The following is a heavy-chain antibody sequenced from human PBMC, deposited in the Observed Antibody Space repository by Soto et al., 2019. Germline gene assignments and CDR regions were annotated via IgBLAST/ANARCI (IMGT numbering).Heavy chain of an antibody. CDR3: ARYCNNATCYRWFDP. CDR2: MYPSGST. D-gene: IGHD2-2*01. V-gene: IGHV4-4*07. CDR1: DGSLSSYD. J-gene: IGHJ5*02. Sequence: SATLSLTCRVADGSLSSYDWSWLRQTVGKGLEWIGRMYPSGSTNYNPSLKSRVTMSVDTSKNQFSLKLNSVTAADTAVYYCARYCNNATCYRWFDPWGQGTLVTVS.